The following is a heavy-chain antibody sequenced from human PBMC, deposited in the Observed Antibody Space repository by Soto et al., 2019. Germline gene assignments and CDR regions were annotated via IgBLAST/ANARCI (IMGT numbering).Heavy chain of an antibody. Sequence: QTLSLTCAISGDSVSSNTAAWNWIRSSPSRGLEWLLRTYYRSNWRHDYAVSLKSRITVNPDTSKNHFSLQLNSVTPDDTAVYYCARGVAGSGFDLWGQGTLVTVSS. D-gene: IGHD6-19*01. J-gene: IGHJ4*02. CDR2: TYYRSNWRH. CDR1: GDSVSSNTAA. CDR3: ARGVAGSGFDL. V-gene: IGHV6-1*01.